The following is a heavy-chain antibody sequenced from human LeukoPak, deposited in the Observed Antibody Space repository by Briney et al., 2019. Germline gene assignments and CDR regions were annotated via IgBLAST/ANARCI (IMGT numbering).Heavy chain of an antibody. J-gene: IGHJ4*02. CDR1: GYTFTNYD. D-gene: IGHD4-17*01. CDR3: ARDGTTELALYYFDY. V-gene: IGHV1-8*02. CDR2: MNPNSGIT. Sequence: ASVKVSCKASGYTFTNYDINWVRQATGQGLEWMGWMNPNSGITAYAQKLQGRVTMTTDTSTSTAYMELRSLRSDDTAVYYCARDGTTELALYYFDYWGQGTLVTVSS.